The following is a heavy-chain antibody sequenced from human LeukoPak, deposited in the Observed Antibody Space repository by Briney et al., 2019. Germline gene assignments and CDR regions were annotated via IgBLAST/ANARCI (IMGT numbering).Heavy chain of an antibody. Sequence: GGSLRLSCAASGFTFRGSVMHWVRQASGEGLEWVGRITSKPNSYATVYAASVKGRFTISSDDSKNTAYLQMNSLKIEDTAVYYCTGGSGWYSPDYWGQGTLVTVSS. CDR2: ITSKPNSYAT. V-gene: IGHV3-73*01. CDR1: GFTFRGSV. CDR3: TGGSGWYSPDY. D-gene: IGHD6-19*01. J-gene: IGHJ4*02.